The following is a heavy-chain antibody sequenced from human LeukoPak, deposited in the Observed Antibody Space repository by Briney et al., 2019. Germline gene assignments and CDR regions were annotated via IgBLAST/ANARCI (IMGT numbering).Heavy chain of an antibody. CDR1: GFTFSSYS. V-gene: IGHV3-21*01. D-gene: IGHD5-18*01. Sequence: GGSLRLSCAASGFTFSSYSMNWVRQAPGKGLEWVSSISSSSSYIYYADSVKGRFTISRDNAKNSLYLQMNSLRAEDTAVYYCASTRGYSYGDLDYWGQGTLVTVSS. CDR3: ASTRGYSYGDLDY. J-gene: IGHJ4*02. CDR2: ISSSSSYI.